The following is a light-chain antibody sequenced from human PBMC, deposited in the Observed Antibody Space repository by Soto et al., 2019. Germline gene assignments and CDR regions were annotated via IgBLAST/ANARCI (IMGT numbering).Light chain of an antibody. V-gene: IGKV3-11*01. Sequence: EIVLTQSPATLSLSPGERATLACRASPSVTNFLAWYQQKPFQAPRLLLYGAFNSATGIPARFSGSGSGTDFSLTSSSLEPEDSAIYYCQQRNIWPPVTFGQGTRLEIK. CDR3: QQRNIWPPVT. CDR1: PSVTNF. CDR2: GAF. J-gene: IGKJ5*01.